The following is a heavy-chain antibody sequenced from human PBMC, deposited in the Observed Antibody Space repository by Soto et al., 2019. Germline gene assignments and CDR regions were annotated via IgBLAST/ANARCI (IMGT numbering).Heavy chain of an antibody. CDR2: INPQSGGT. D-gene: IGHD1-7*01. J-gene: IGHJ6*02. V-gene: IGHV1-2*02. CDR1: GYTFSGHY. CDR3: ASGAKLLGYYYYYGMDV. Sequence: GASVKVSCKASGYTFSGHYIPWMRQAPGQGLERMGWINPQSGGTNSAQKFQGRITMTSDASITTAFLEVSSLTSDDTAVYYCASGAKLLGYYYYYGMDVWGQGTTVTVSS.